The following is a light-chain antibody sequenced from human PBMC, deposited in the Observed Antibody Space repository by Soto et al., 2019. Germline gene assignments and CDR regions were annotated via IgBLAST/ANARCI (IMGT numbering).Light chain of an antibody. V-gene: IGKV3-20*01. CDR2: GAS. Sequence: DIGLRQPLWTLSRTASEQAALSCRASPSVRGSNLAWYQQKPGQAPRLVIYGASSRATGIPDRFSGSGSGTDFMLTLSRLEPEDFAVYYCQKYGSFGQGTMVEIK. J-gene: IGKJ1*01. CDR1: PSVRGSN. CDR3: QKYGS.